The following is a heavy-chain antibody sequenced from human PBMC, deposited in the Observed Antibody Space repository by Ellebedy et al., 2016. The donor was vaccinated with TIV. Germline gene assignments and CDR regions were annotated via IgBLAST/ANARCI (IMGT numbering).Heavy chain of an antibody. J-gene: IGHJ3*01. CDR1: GGSMSDYY. D-gene: IGHD3-9*01. Sequence: MPSETLSLTCTVSGGSMSDYYWTWIQQPTGKALDWIGSIFYSGNTIHNPSLKSRVTISLDTSRNRFSLRLNSVTAADSAVYYCARTFYDILTGDAFDVWGQGTMVTVSS. CDR2: IFYSGNT. V-gene: IGHV4-59*13. CDR3: ARTFYDILTGDAFDV.